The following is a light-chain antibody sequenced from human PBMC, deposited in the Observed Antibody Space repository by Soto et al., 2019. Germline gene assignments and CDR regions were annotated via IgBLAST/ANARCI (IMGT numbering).Light chain of an antibody. CDR1: QSVTSSY. Sequence: EIVLTQSPGTLSLSPGVRATLSCRASQSVTSSYLAWYQQKPGQAPRLLIYDASNRATGIPDRFSGSGSGTDFTLTISRLEPEDFAVYYCQHYGTSLWTFGQGTKVEIK. J-gene: IGKJ1*01. CDR2: DAS. V-gene: IGKV3-20*01. CDR3: QHYGTSLWT.